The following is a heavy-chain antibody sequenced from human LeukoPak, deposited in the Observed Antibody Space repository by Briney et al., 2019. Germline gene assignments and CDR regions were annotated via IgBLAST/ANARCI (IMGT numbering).Heavy chain of an antibody. CDR3: ARPFGPYYYDSRGYDDAFDI. J-gene: IGHJ3*02. V-gene: IGHV3-53*01. CDR1: GFTVSSNY. D-gene: IGHD3-22*01. Sequence: GGSLRLSCAASGFTVSSNYMSWVRQAPGKGLEWVSVIYSGGSTYYADSVKGRFTISRDNSKNTLYLQMNSLRAEDTAVYYCARPFGPYYYDSRGYDDAFDIWGLGTMVTVSS. CDR2: IYSGGST.